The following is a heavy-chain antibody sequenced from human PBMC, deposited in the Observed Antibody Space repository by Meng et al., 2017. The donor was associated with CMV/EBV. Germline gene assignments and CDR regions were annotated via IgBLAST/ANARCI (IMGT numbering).Heavy chain of an antibody. V-gene: IGHV2-5*01. Sequence: SGPTLVKPTQTLTLTCTFSGFSLNTSGVSVGWIRQPPGKALEWLALIDWKDDKRYSPSLQTRLTVTKDTSTNEVVLTMTNMDAVDTGTYFCAHAYDDLWSGYYLGAFDIWGQGTLVTVSS. CDR1: GFSLNTSGVS. D-gene: IGHD3-3*01. CDR2: IDWKDDK. CDR3: AHAYDDLWSGYYLGAFDI. J-gene: IGHJ3*02.